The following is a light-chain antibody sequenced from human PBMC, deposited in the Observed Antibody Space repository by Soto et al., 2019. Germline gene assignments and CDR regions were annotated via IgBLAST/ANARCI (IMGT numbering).Light chain of an antibody. CDR3: QQYNNWPANT. CDR1: VSVRTD. Sequence: IVMTQSPYTLSLSPGQRATLSCRASVSVRTDLAWYQQKPGQAPRLLIYGASTRAAGVPVRFSGSGSGTEFTLTISSLQSEDFAVYYCQQYNNWPANTFGQGTRLEIK. V-gene: IGKV3-15*01. J-gene: IGKJ5*01. CDR2: GAS.